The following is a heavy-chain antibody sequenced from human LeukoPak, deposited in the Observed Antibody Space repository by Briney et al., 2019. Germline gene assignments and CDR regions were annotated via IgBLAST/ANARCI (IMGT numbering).Heavy chain of an antibody. CDR3: AGRTDFVITY. CDR2: LYSGGAT. V-gene: IGHV3-53*01. CDR1: GFTFSSYE. D-gene: IGHD5-24*01. Sequence: GGSLRLSCAASGFTFSSYEMTWVRQAPGKGLEWVSGLYSGGATYYADSVKGRFTISRDNSQNTLYLQMNSLRAEDTAVYYCAGRTDFVITYWGQGTLVTVSS. J-gene: IGHJ4*02.